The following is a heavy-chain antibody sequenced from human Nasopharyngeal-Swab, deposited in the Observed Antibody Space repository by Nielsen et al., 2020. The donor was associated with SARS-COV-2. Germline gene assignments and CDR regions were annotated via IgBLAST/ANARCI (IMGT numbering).Heavy chain of an antibody. CDR3: ARIIRRRGWYSHVDY. J-gene: IGHJ4*02. V-gene: IGHV4-39*07. CDR2: TYRSGSGSA. Sequence: SETLSLTCTVPGDSISRSDDYWGWIRQTPGKGLEWIVSTYRSGSGSAYYNPSLKSRVTISIVPSKNLFSLNLKSVTAADTAVYYCARIIRRRGWYSHVDYWGQGTLVTVSS. CDR1: GDSISRSDDY. D-gene: IGHD6-19*01.